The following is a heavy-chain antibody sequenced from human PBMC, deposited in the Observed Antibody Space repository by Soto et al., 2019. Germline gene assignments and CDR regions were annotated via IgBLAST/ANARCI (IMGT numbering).Heavy chain of an antibody. CDR1: GGSLRTHY. D-gene: IGHD2-15*01. Sequence: SETLSLTCTVSGGSLRTHYWSWIRQPPGKGLEWIGYIYYSGGTNYNPSLKSRIALSVDTSKNQISLTLRSVTAADTAIYYCARISCRGGTCGEFDYWGPGTLVTVSS. J-gene: IGHJ4*02. CDR2: IYYSGGT. V-gene: IGHV4-59*11. CDR3: ARISCRGGTCGEFDY.